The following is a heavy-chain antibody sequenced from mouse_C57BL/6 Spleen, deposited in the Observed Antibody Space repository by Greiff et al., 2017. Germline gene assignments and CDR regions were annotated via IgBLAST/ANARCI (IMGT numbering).Heavy chain of an antibody. CDR2: INYDGSST. J-gene: IGHJ1*03. CDR1: GFTFSDYY. D-gene: IGHD1-1*01. CDR3: ARDGDYGSSDWYFDV. Sequence: EVQVVESEGGLVQPGSSMKLSCTASGFTFSDYYMAWVRQVPEKGLEWVANINYDGSSTYYLDSLKSRFIISRDNATNILYLQMSSLKSEDTATYYCARDGDYGSSDWYFDVWGTGTTVTVSS. V-gene: IGHV5-16*01.